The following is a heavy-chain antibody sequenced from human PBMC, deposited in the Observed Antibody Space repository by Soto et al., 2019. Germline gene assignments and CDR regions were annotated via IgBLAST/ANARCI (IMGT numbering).Heavy chain of an antibody. CDR1: VFTFSSNA. V-gene: IGHV3-23*01. CDR2: ISSSGGST. CDR3: AKAQGGSYFDY. J-gene: IGHJ4*02. Sequence: WWSLRLSCAASVFTFSSNAMSWFRQAPGKGLEWVSGISSSGGSTYYADSVKGRFTISRDNSKNMLYLQMNNLRAEDTAVYYCAKAQGGSYFDYWGQGTLVTVSS. D-gene: IGHD2-15*01.